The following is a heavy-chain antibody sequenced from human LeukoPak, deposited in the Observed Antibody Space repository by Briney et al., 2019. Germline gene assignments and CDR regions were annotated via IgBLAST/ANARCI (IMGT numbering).Heavy chain of an antibody. CDR1: GFTFNTYS. J-gene: IGHJ4*02. CDR2: ISSSSGTI. CDR3: ARGRDLFDS. Sequence: HSGRSLRLSCVASGFTFNTYSMNWFRQAPGKGLEWISYISSSSGTIYYADSVKGRFTISRDNAKNSLYLQMNSLRAEDTAVYYCARGRDLFDSWGQGTPVTVSS. V-gene: IGHV3-48*04.